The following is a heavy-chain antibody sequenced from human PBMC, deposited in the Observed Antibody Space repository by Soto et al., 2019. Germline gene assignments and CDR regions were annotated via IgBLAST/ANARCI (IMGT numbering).Heavy chain of an antibody. CDR2: INHSGST. J-gene: IGHJ6*03. CDR1: GGSFSGYY. D-gene: IGHD3-16*01. V-gene: IGHV4-34*01. Sequence: SETLSLTCAVYGGSFSGYYWSWIRQPPGKGLEWIGEINHSGSTNYNPSLKSRVTISVDTSKNQFSLKLSSVTAADTAVYYCARGPWRRGLRFYYYYYMDVWGKGTTVTV. CDR3: ARGPWRRGLRFYYYYYMDV.